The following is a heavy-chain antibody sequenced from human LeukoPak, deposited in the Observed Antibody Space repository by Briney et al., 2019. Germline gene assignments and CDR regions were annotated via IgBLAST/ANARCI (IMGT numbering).Heavy chain of an antibody. J-gene: IGHJ4*02. CDR3: ARETLEMATIDY. D-gene: IGHD5-24*01. CDR2: ISSGSTI. V-gene: IGHV3-11*01. Sequence: GGSLRLSCAASGFTFSDYYMSWIRQAPGKGLEWVSYISSGSTIYYADSVKGRFTISRDNAKNSLYLQMNSLRAEDTAVYYCARETLEMATIDYWGQGTLVTVSS. CDR1: GFTFSDYY.